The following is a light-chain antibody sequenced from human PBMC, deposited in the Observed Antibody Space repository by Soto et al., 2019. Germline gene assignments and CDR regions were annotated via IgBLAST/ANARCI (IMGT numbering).Light chain of an antibody. Sequence: DMQIAQSPSSLSESVGDRVAMTCRASRSIINWLAWYQQKSGKGPKLLIYKASNFQTGLQSRFSGSGYGTEFTLTISSLPPDHAATYYCQQYSDHWTGGQGTKGDIK. V-gene: IGKV1-5*03. CDR2: KAS. CDR1: RSIINW. J-gene: IGKJ1*01. CDR3: QQYSDHWT.